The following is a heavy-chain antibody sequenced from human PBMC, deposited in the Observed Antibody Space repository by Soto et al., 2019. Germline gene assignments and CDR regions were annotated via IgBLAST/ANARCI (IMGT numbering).Heavy chain of an antibody. J-gene: IGHJ4*02. CDR2: IYWDDDK. CDR1: GFSLSTTEEG. CDR3: AHGSCFGADCYPNPYFDF. Sequence: QITLKESGPTLVKPTQTLTLTCTFSGFSLSTTEEGVCWIRQPPGKAPEWLALIYWDDDKRYSPSLKTRLTITNDASKNQVVLTVTNVDPVDTATYYCAHGSCFGADCYPNPYFDFWGQGILVTVSS. D-gene: IGHD2-21*02. V-gene: IGHV2-5*02.